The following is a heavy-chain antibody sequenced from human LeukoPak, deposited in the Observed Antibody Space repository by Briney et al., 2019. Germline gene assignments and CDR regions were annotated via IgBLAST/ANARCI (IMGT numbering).Heavy chain of an antibody. Sequence: GGSLRLSCAASGFTFNYAWMNWVRQAPGKGPQWVGRIKSKIDGATTDYAAPMKGRFTISRDDSKNMLYLQMNSLKSEDTAVYYCTTLGIALAGLFVDLWGQGTLVTVSS. J-gene: IGHJ4*02. CDR2: IKSKIDGATT. D-gene: IGHD6-19*01. CDR1: GFTFNYAW. V-gene: IGHV3-15*01. CDR3: TTLGIALAGLFVDL.